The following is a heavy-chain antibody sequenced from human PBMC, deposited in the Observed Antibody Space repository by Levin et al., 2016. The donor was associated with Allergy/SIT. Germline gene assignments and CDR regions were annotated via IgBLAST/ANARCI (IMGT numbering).Heavy chain of an antibody. CDR3: ARDPGYYFGMDV. CDR1: GDSVSSSTSA. J-gene: IGHJ6*02. CDR2: TYYRSKWYH. V-gene: IGHV6-1*01. Sequence: SETLSLTCAIYGDSVSSSTSAWNWIRQSPSRGLEWLGRTYYRSKWYHEYTGSVESRIIVNPDTSKNQFSLQLNSMTPEDTAVYYCARDPGYYFGMDVWGQGTTVTVSS.